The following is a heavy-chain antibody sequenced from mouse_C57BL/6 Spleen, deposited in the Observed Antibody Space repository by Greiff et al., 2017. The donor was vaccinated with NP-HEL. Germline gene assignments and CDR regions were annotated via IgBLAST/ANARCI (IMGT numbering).Heavy chain of an antibody. CDR3: TRELTGYYFDY. D-gene: IGHD4-1*01. V-gene: IGHV1-15*01. CDR1: GYTFTDYE. CDR2: IDPETGGT. Sequence: VKLQESGAELVRPGASVTLSCKASGYTFTDYEMHWVKQTPVHGLEWIGAIDPETGGTAYNQKFKGKAILTADKSSSTAYMELRSLTSEDSAVYYCTRELTGYYFDYWGQGTTLTVSS. J-gene: IGHJ2*01.